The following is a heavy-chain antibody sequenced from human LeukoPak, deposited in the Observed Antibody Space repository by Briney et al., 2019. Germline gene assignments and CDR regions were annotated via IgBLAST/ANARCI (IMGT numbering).Heavy chain of an antibody. CDR1: GFTFSSYS. J-gene: IGHJ3*02. V-gene: IGHV3-21*01. Sequence: PGGSLRFSCAASGFTFSSYSMNWVRQAPGKGLEWVSSISSSSSYIYYADSVKGRFTISRDNAKNSLYLQMDSLRAEDTAVYYCARDRLRGAFDIWGQGTMVTVSS. CDR3: ARDRLRGAFDI. CDR2: ISSSSSYI.